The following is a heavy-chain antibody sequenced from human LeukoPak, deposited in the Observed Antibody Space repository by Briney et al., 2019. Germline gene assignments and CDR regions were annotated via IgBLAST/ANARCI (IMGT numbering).Heavy chain of an antibody. CDR3: ARGIYAAGY. J-gene: IGHJ4*02. CDR1: GGTFSSYA. V-gene: IGHV1-69*13. Sequence: GASVKVSCKASGGTFSSYAISWVRQAPGQGLEWMGGIIPIFGTANYAQKFQGRVTITADESTSTAYMELSSLRSDDTAVYYCARGIYAAGYWGQGTLVTVSS. D-gene: IGHD5/OR15-5a*01. CDR2: IIPIFGTA.